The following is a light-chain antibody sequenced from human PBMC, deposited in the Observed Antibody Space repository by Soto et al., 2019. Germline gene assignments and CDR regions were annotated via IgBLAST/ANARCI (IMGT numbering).Light chain of an antibody. J-gene: IGKJ5*01. Sequence: DIQMTQSPSVVSASLGDTVTVTCRASQGITTFLAWFRQRPGRVPERLIYGASSLQSGVPSRFSGRGSGTEFTLTISSLQPEDFGIYYCLQHNSYPYTFGPGTRLEIK. CDR3: LQHNSYPYT. V-gene: IGKV1-17*03. CDR2: GAS. CDR1: QGITTF.